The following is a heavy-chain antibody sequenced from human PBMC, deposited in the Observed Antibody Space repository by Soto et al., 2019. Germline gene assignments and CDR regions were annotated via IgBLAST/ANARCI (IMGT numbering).Heavy chain of an antibody. Sequence: ASVKVSCRASGDSFTSYAMHWVRQAPGQRLEWMGWINAGNGNTKYSQKFQGRVTITRDTSASTAYMELSSLRSEDTAVYYCASFSGLITMVRGVTSYYYYYGMDVWGQGTTVTVSS. V-gene: IGHV1-3*01. CDR2: INAGNGNT. CDR1: GDSFTSYA. D-gene: IGHD3-10*01. J-gene: IGHJ6*02. CDR3: ASFSGLITMVRGVTSYYYYYGMDV.